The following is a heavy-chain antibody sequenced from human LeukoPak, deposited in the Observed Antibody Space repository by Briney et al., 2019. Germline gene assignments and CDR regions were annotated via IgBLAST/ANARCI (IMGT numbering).Heavy chain of an antibody. CDR3: AKEVQKMATIGSFDY. J-gene: IGHJ4*02. Sequence: PGGSLRLSCAASGFTFSSYAMSWARQAPGKGLERVSAISGSGGSTYYADSVKGRFTISRDNSKNTLYLQMNSLRAEDTAVYYCAKEVQKMATIGSFDYWGQGTLVTVSS. V-gene: IGHV3-23*01. CDR1: GFTFSSYA. CDR2: ISGSGGST. D-gene: IGHD5-24*01.